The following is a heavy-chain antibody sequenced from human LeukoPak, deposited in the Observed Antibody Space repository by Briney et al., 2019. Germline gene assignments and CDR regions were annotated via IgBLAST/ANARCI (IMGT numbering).Heavy chain of an antibody. D-gene: IGHD3-16*02. V-gene: IGHV3-43*02. Sequence: GGSLRLSCAAPGFTFNDYTMHWVRQAPGKGLEWVSLISGDGGRTYYADSVKGRFTISRDNRKNSLYLQLNSLRIEDTALYYCAKDTSSCIDCWGQGTLVTVSS. CDR1: GFTFNDYT. J-gene: IGHJ4*02. CDR2: ISGDGGRT. CDR3: AKDTSSCIDC.